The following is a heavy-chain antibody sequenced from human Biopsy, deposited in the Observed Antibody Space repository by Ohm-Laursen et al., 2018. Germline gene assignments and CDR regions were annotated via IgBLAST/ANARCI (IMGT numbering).Heavy chain of an antibody. D-gene: IGHD6-6*01. CDR3: ARGYSRRVSIFEASIYWFDT. Sequence: ATMKISCKASGYSFSTYDVNWVRQARGQGLEWMGWMIPSSGKTGYAQRFQGRVTLTMNTSISTAYMELSCLRSEDTAVYFCARGYSRRVSIFEASIYWFDTWGQGTLVTVSS. J-gene: IGHJ5*02. CDR1: GYSFSTYD. CDR2: MIPSSGKT. V-gene: IGHV1-8*01.